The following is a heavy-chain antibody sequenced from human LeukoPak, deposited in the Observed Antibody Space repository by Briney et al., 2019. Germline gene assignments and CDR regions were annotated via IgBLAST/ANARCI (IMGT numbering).Heavy chain of an antibody. D-gene: IGHD5-12*01. CDR2: IYYSGST. J-gene: IGHJ4*02. CDR3: ARGQRAVATDY. V-gene: IGHV4-31*03. Sequence: SETLSLTCTVSGGSISSGGYYWSWIRQHPGKGLEWIGYIYYSGSTNYNPSLKSRVTISVDTSKNQFSLKLSSVTAADTAVYYCARGQRAVATDYWGQGTLVTVSS. CDR1: GGSISSGGYY.